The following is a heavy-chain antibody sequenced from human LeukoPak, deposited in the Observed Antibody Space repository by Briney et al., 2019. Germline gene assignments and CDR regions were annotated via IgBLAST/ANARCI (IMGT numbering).Heavy chain of an antibody. CDR1: GFSLSTSGVG. J-gene: IGHJ4*02. CDR2: IYWNDDE. Sequence: SGPTLVNPTQTLTLTCTFSGFSLSTSGVGVGWIRQAPGKALEWLALIYWNDDERYSPSLKSRLTITKGTSKNQVVLTMIHMDPVDTATYYCAHRLEYTRSFDYWGQGTLVTVSS. D-gene: IGHD6-6*01. CDR3: AHRLEYTRSFDY. V-gene: IGHV2-5*01.